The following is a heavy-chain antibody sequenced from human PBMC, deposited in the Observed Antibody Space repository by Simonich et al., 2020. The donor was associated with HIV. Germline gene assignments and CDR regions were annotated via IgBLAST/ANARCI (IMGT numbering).Heavy chain of an antibody. CDR1: GGSFSGYY. Sequence: QVQLQQWGAELLKPSETLSLTCAVYGGSFSGYYCSWIRQPPGKGLEWIGEINHRGSTNDNPSRKSRVTKSLDTSKNQFSLKLSSGTAADTAVYYCARNSASYDSSGRRYFDLWGRGTLVTVFS. CDR2: INHRGST. V-gene: IGHV4-34*01. D-gene: IGHD3-22*01. J-gene: IGHJ2*01. CDR3: ARNSASYDSSGRRYFDL.